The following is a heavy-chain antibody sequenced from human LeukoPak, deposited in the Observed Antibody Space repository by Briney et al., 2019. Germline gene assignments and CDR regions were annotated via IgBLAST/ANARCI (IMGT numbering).Heavy chain of an antibody. CDR2: INHRGST. J-gene: IGHJ4*02. Sequence: PSETLSLTCAVYGGSFSGYFWTWIRQPPGKGLEWIGEINHRGSTNYNPSLKSRVTISVDTSKNQFSLKLNSVTAADTAVYYCRATDVFDYWGQGTLVTVSS. D-gene: IGHD1-1*01. CDR3: RATDVFDY. V-gene: IGHV4-34*01. CDR1: GGSFSGYF.